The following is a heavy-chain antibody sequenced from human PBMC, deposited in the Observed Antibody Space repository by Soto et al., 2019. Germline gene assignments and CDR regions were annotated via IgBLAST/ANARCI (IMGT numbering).Heavy chain of an antibody. CDR3: AREDIGTTVTTDY. D-gene: IGHD4-17*01. V-gene: IGHV4-31*03. J-gene: IGHJ4*02. Sequence: SETLSLTCTVSGGSISSGGYYWSWIRQHPGKGLEWIGYIYYSGSTYYNPSLKSRVTISVDTSKNQFSLKLSSVTAADTAVYYCAREDIGTTVTTDYWGQGTLGTVSS. CDR2: IYYSGST. CDR1: GGSISSGGYY.